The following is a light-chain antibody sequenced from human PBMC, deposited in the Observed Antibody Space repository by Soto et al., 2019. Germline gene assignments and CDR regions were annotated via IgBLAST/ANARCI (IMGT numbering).Light chain of an antibody. J-gene: IGLJ1*01. CDR2: EVS. CDR1: SSDVGDYNY. V-gene: IGLV2-14*01. CDR3: SSYTSSRPYA. Sequence: QSVLTQPASVSGSPGQSITISCTGTSSDVGDYNYVSWYQQPPGKAPKLMIYEVSTRPSGVSNRFSGSKSGNTASLTISGLQAEDEADYYCSSYTSSRPYAFGNGTKVTVL.